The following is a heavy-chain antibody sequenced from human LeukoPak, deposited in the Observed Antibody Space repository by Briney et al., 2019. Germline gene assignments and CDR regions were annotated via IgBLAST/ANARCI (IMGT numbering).Heavy chain of an antibody. Sequence: ASVKVSCKVSGYTLTELSMHWGRQAPGKGLEWMGGFDPEDGETIYAQEFQGRVTMTEDTSTDTAYMELSSLRSEDTAVYYCATETPRRDTMPAYWGQGPLVTVSS. J-gene: IGHJ4*02. CDR2: FDPEDGET. D-gene: IGHD2-2*01. CDR1: GYTLTELS. V-gene: IGHV1-24*01. CDR3: ATETPRRDTMPAY.